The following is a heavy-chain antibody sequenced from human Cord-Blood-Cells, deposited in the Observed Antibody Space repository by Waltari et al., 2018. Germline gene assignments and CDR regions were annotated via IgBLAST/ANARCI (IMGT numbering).Heavy chain of an antibody. D-gene: IGHD6-13*01. CDR2: IYSGGST. Sequence: EVQLVESGGGLVQPGGSLRLSCAASGFTVSSNYMSWVRQAPGKGLEWVSVIYSGGSTYYADSVKGRFTISRHNSKNTLYLQMNSLRAEDTAVYYCARADSSSWYAFDIWGQGTMVTVSS. J-gene: IGHJ3*02. CDR1: GFTVSSNY. V-gene: IGHV3-53*04. CDR3: ARADSSSWYAFDI.